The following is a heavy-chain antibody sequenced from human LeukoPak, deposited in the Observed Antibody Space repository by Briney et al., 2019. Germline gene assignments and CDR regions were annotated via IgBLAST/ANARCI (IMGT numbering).Heavy chain of an antibody. CDR2: ISAYNGNT. Sequence: GASVNVSCKASGYTFTSYGISWVRQAPGQGLEWMGWISAYNGNTDSAQKLQGRVTMTTDTSTSTAYMDLRSLRSDDTAVYYCARDHRGAQDYWGQGTLVTVSS. CDR3: ARDHRGAQDY. D-gene: IGHD1-26*01. V-gene: IGHV1-18*01. CDR1: GYTFTSYG. J-gene: IGHJ4*02.